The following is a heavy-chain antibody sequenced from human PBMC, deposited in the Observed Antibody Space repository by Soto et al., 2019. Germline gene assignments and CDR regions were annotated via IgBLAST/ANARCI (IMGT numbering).Heavy chain of an antibody. Sequence: PGGSLRLSCAASGFTFSSYAMIWVRQAPGKGLEWVSAISVSGGSTYYADSVKGRFTISRDNSKNTLYLQMNSLRAEDTAVYYCAKDRHCSSTSCYYGMDVWGQGTTVTVSS. D-gene: IGHD2-2*01. CDR1: GFTFSSYA. CDR2: ISVSGGST. CDR3: AKDRHCSSTSCYYGMDV. J-gene: IGHJ6*02. V-gene: IGHV3-23*01.